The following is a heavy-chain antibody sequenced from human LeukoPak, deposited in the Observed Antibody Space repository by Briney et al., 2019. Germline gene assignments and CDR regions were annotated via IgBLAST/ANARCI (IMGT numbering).Heavy chain of an antibody. D-gene: IGHD2-2*01. CDR3: ARASCSSTSCPLDY. J-gene: IGHJ4*02. CDR1: GGSISSYY. Sequence: SSETLSLTCTVSGGSISSYYWNWIRQPPGKGLEWIGSISYSGSTNYNPSLESRVTISVDTSKNQFSLKLSSVTAADTAVYYCARASCSSTSCPLDYWGQGTLVTVSS. V-gene: IGHV4-59*01. CDR2: ISYSGST.